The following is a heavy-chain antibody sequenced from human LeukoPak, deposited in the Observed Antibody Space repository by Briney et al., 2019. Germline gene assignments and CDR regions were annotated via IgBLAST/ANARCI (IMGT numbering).Heavy chain of an antibody. V-gene: IGHV1-69*06. CDR3: ARVGPGLQLWEEYYFDY. Sequence: ASVRVSCKASGGTFSSYAISWVRQAPGQGLEWMGGIIPIFGTANYAQKFQGRVTITADKSTSTAYTELSSLRSEDTAVYYCARVGPGLQLWEEYYFDYWGQGTLVTVSS. D-gene: IGHD5-18*01. J-gene: IGHJ4*02. CDR2: IIPIFGTA. CDR1: GGTFSSYA.